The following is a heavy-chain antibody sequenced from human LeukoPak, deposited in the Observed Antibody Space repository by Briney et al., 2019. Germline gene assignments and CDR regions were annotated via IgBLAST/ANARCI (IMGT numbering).Heavy chain of an antibody. Sequence: SGPALVKPTQTLTLNCTFSGFSLSTNGMRASWIRQPPGKALEWLARIDWDNDKFYSTSLRTRLTIFKNTSKNQVVLTMTNMDPVDTATYYCARSSDGSFYDYWGQGTLVTVSS. CDR2: IDWDNDK. V-gene: IGHV2-70*04. J-gene: IGHJ4*02. CDR3: ARSSDGSFYDY. CDR1: GFSLSTNGMR. D-gene: IGHD1-26*01.